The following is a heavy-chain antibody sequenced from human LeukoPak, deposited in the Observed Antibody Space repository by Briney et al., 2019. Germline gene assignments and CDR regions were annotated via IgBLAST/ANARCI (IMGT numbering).Heavy chain of an antibody. Sequence: SGGSLRLSCAASGFTFSDHYMDWVRQAPGKGLEWVGRTRNKVNGHTTEYAASVKGRFIVSRDDSKNSLCLRMNSLKTEDTAVYYCARDDYGPATYGGQGTLVTVSS. V-gene: IGHV3-72*01. D-gene: IGHD4-17*01. J-gene: IGHJ4*02. CDR1: GFTFSDHY. CDR3: ARDDYGPATY. CDR2: TRNKVNGHTT.